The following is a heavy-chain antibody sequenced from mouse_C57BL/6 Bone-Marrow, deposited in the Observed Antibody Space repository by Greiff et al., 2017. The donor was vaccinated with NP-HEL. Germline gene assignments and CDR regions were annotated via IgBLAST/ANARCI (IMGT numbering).Heavy chain of an antibody. J-gene: IGHJ2*01. CDR3: ASGGNYRYYYDY. D-gene: IGHD2-1*01. CDR2: FHPSNDDT. Sequence: QVQLQQPGAELVRPGASVKMSCKASGYTFTTYPIEWVKQNHGKSLEWIGNFHPSNDDTEYNEKFKNKATLTVEKSSSTVYLELSRLPSDDSSVYDCASGGNYRYYYDYWDQGTALTVSA. V-gene: IGHV1-47*01. CDR1: GYTFTTYP.